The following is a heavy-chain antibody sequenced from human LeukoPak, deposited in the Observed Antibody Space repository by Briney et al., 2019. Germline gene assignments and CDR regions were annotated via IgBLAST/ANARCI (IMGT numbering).Heavy chain of an antibody. D-gene: IGHD6-19*01. CDR1: GFTFTNAW. CDR3: ARVSSGASPAGDY. CDR2: INSDGSST. J-gene: IGHJ4*02. V-gene: IGHV3-74*01. Sequence: GGSLRLSCAASGFTFTNAWMHWVRQAPGKGLVWVSRINSDGSSTSYADSVKGRFTISRDNAKNTLYLQMNSLRAEDTAVYYCARVSSGASPAGDYWGQGTLVTVSS.